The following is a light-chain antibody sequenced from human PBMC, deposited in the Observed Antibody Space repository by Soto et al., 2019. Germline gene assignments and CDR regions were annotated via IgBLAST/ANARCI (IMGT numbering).Light chain of an antibody. Sequence: QSVLTQPPSVSGAPGQRVTISCTGSHSNIGAGYDVHWYQQLPGTAPRLLIYVNNNRPSGVPDRFSGSKSDTSASLAITGLHADDEADYFCQSYDGSLSGSVFGGGTKLTVL. V-gene: IGLV1-40*01. CDR2: VNN. CDR3: QSYDGSLSGSV. J-gene: IGLJ3*02. CDR1: HSNIGAGYD.